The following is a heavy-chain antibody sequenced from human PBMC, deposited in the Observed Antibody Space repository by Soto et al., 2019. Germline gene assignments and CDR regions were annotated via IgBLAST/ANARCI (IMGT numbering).Heavy chain of an antibody. CDR2: INPDTGGT. CDR1: GYTFTGYW. D-gene: IGHD3-3*01. Sequence: QVQLVQSGAEVKKPGASVKVSCKASGYTFTGYWIHWVRQAPGQGLEWMGWINPDTGGTNYAQKFQGRVTMTRDTSITTAYMELSRLTSDDSAVYYCARTYRPLWIFGVVTTTSPLDVWGHGTTVTVSS. J-gene: IGHJ6*02. CDR3: ARTYRPLWIFGVVTTTSPLDV. V-gene: IGHV1-2*02.